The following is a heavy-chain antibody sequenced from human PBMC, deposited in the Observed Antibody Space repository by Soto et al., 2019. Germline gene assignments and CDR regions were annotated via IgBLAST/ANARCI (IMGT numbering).Heavy chain of an antibody. D-gene: IGHD3-22*01. CDR3: ARLGGYYQAFDS. CDR1: GGSIRDYY. CDR2: IYYTGTT. J-gene: IGHJ4*02. Sequence: PSETLSLTCTVSGGSIRDYYWGWIRQSPGKGLEWIGYIYYTGTTKYNPSLKSRVTISVDSSKNQFSLKLDSVTAADTAVYYSARLGGYYQAFDSWGQGTLVTVSS. V-gene: IGHV4-59*08.